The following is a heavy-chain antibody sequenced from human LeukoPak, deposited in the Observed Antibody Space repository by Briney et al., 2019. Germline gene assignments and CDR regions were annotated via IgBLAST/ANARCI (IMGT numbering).Heavy chain of an antibody. J-gene: IGHJ4*02. D-gene: IGHD3-16*01. CDR3: VIDLGDYNDF. Sequence: PGGSLRLSCAVSGITFSSYWTHWVRQDPGRGLLWVSRVNTQGTYTSYADSVKGRFTISRDNAKNTLYLQMSSLRADDTAVYYCVIDLGDYNDFWGQGTLVTVSS. CDR1: GITFSSYW. V-gene: IGHV3-74*01. CDR2: VNTQGTYT.